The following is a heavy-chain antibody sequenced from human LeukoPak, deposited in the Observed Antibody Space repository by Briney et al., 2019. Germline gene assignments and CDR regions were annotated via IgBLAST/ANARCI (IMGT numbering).Heavy chain of an antibody. CDR2: INHSGST. CDR3: ARDYGDYAIGYFDL. Sequence: SETLSLTCAVYGGSFSGYYWSWIRQPPGKGLEWIGEINHSGSTNYNPSLKSRVTISVDTSKNQFSLKLSSVTVADTAVYYCARDYGDYAIGYFDLWGRGTLVTVSS. CDR1: GGSFSGYY. V-gene: IGHV4-34*01. J-gene: IGHJ2*01. D-gene: IGHD4-17*01.